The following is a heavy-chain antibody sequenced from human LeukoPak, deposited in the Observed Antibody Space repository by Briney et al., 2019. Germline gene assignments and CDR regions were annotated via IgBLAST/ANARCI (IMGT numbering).Heavy chain of an antibody. D-gene: IGHD3-3*01. V-gene: IGHV3-30-3*01. Sequence: QTGGSLRLSCAASGFTFSSYAMHWVRQAPGKGLEWVAVISYDGSNKYYADSVKGRSTISRDNSKNTLYLQMNSLRAEDTAVYYCARGASIFGVVRLDPWGQGTLVTVSS. CDR2: ISYDGSNK. CDR3: ARGASIFGVVRLDP. J-gene: IGHJ5*02. CDR1: GFTFSSYA.